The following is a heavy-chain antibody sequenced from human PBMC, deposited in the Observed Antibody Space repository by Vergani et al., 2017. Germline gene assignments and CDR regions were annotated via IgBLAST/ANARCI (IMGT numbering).Heavy chain of an antibody. CDR2: IYYSGST. Sequence: QVQLQESGPGLVKPSETLSLTCTVSGGSISSYYWSWIRQPPGKGLEWIGYIYYSGSTNYNPSLKSRVTISVDTSKNQFSLKLSSVTAADTAVYYCAGSSFRGIAVAGSFDYWGQGTLVTVSS. D-gene: IGHD6-19*01. CDR3: AGSSFRGIAVAGSFDY. V-gene: IGHV4-59*01. CDR1: GGSISSYY. J-gene: IGHJ4*02.